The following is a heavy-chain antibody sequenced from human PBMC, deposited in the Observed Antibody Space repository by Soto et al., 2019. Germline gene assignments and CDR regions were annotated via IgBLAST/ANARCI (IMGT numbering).Heavy chain of an antibody. Sequence: SETLSLTCAVYGGSFSCYYWSWIRQPPGKGLEWIGEINHSGSTNYNPSLKSRVTISVDTSKNQFSLKLSSVTAADTAVYYCARGWNYYDSSGYYLGPSAFDIWGQGTMVTVSS. J-gene: IGHJ3*02. CDR1: GGSFSCYY. V-gene: IGHV4-34*01. D-gene: IGHD3-22*01. CDR3: ARGWNYYDSSGYYLGPSAFDI. CDR2: INHSGST.